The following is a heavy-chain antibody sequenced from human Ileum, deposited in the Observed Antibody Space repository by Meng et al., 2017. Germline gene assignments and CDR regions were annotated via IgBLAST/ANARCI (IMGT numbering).Heavy chain of an antibody. D-gene: IGHD3-16*01. CDR2: ICRDDEK. J-gene: IGHJ5*02. Sequence: SLEGSGAELVKPPPALTLTCTFSSFSRTIGAGCVGWFRQPPGRGLEWLAMICRDDEKRFSPSLNSRLTITKDTSKSQVVLTMTNLDPVDTAAYYCARGRVGTWWFDPWGQGALVTVSS. CDR1: SFSRTIGAGC. CDR3: ARGRVGTWWFDP. V-gene: IGHV2-5*02.